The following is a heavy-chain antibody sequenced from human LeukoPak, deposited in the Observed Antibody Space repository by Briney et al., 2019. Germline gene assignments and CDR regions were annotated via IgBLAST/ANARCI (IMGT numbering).Heavy chain of an antibody. CDR3: ARHYYHSSGHGGY. Sequence: GGSLRLSCAASGFTFSDYYMSWIRQAPGKGLEWLSYISSSGRTIYYADSVKGRFTISRDNAKNSLYLQMNSLRVEDMAVYYCARHYYHSSGHGGYWGQGTLVTVSS. CDR1: GFTFSDYY. D-gene: IGHD3-22*01. V-gene: IGHV3-11*01. J-gene: IGHJ4*02. CDR2: ISSSGRTI.